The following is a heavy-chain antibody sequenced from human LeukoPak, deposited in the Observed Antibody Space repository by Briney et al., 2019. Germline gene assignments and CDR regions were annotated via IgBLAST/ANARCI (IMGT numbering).Heavy chain of an antibody. CDR1: GYAFTSYG. D-gene: IGHD6-13*01. J-gene: IGHJ5*02. V-gene: IGHV1-18*01. CDR3: ARTGSSWQNNWFDP. Sequence: ASVKVSCKASGYAFTSYGISWVRQAPGQGLEWMGWISAYNGNTNYAQKLQGRVTMTTDTSTSTAYMELRSLRSDDTAVYYCARTGSSWQNNWFDPWGQETLVTVSS. CDR2: ISAYNGNT.